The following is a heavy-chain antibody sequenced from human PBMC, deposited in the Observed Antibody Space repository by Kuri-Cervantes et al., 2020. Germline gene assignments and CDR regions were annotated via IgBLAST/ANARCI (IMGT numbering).Heavy chain of an antibody. CDR2: INPSGGST. Sequence: SVNDSCKASGYTYISYYMHWVRQAPGQGLEWMGIINPSGGSTSNAQKFQGRVTMTRDTSTSKVYMELSSLRSEDTAVYDCERWRADYGDAFDIWGQGTMVTVSS. CDR1: GYTYISYY. CDR3: ERWRADYGDAFDI. D-gene: IGHD4-17*01. V-gene: IGHV1-46*01. J-gene: IGHJ3*02.